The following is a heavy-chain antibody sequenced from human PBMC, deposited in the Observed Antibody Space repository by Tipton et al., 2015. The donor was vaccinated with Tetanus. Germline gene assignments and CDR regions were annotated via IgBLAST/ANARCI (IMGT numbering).Heavy chain of an antibody. Sequence: TLSLTCTIYGGSFSGYYCSWIRQSPGRGLEWIGEIHPSGSTYYNPSFTSRITLSQDTSKNQFSLKLNSVTAADTAVYYCARGVDRAKAGTDWGQGTLVTASS. D-gene: IGHD5-18*01. V-gene: IGHV4-34*01. CDR3: ARGVDRAKAGTD. CDR2: IHPSGST. CDR1: GGSFSGYY. J-gene: IGHJ4*02.